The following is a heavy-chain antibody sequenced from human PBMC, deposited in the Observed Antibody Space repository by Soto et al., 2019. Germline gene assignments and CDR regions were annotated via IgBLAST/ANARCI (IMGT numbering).Heavy chain of an antibody. J-gene: IGHJ4*02. CDR1: GLTFSNYW. CDR3: ARPARECSSPGCAN. V-gene: IGHV3-7*01. Sequence: GGSLRLSCVVSGLTFSNYWMSWVRQAPGKGLEWVANINRDGSETYYVDSVKGRFTISRDNIRNSLYLQMTSLRAEDTAVYYCARPARECSSPGCANWGQGTLVTVSS. CDR2: INRDGSET. D-gene: IGHD2-2*01.